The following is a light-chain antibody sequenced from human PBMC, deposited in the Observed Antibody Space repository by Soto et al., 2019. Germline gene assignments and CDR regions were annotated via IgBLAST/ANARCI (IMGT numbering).Light chain of an antibody. CDR3: QQYNNSPYT. J-gene: IGKJ2*01. V-gene: IGKV3-15*01. Sequence: EIVMTQSPATLSVSPGERATLSCRASQSVSSNLAWYQQKPGQAPRLLIYGASTRATGIPARFSGSGSGTEFTLTISSLQSEDFAVYHCQQYNNSPYTLGQGTKVDIK. CDR2: GAS. CDR1: QSVSSN.